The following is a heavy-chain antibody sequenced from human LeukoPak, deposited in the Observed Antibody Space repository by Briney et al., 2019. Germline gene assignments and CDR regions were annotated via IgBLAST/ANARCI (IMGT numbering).Heavy chain of an antibody. CDR1: GGSVSSGLNK. V-gene: IGHV4-61*01. Sequence: PSETLSLTCTVSGGSVSSGLNKWSWIRQPPGKELEWIGDISYSGSASYNPSLRSRVTISLDTSTNQFSLTLGSVTAADTAVYYCAREAECSGGSCYSYEWFDPWGQGTQVIVSS. J-gene: IGHJ5*02. CDR2: ISYSGSA. CDR3: AREAECSGGSCYSYEWFDP. D-gene: IGHD2-15*01.